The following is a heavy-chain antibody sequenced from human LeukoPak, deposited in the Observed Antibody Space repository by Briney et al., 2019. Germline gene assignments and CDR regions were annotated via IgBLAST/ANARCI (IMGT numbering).Heavy chain of an antibody. CDR3: AREIPTHYYDSSGHDY. J-gene: IGHJ4*02. Sequence: GASVKVSCKASGYTFTGYYMRWVRQAPGQGLEWMGWINPNSGGTNYAQKFQGRVTMTRDTSISTAYMELSRLRSDDTAVYYCAREIPTHYYDSSGHDYWGQGTLVTVSS. CDR1: GYTFTGYY. CDR2: INPNSGGT. D-gene: IGHD3-22*01. V-gene: IGHV1-2*02.